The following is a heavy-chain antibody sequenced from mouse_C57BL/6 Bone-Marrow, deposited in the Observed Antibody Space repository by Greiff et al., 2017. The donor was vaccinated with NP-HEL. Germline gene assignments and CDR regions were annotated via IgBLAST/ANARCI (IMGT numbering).Heavy chain of an antibody. D-gene: IGHD1-1*01. CDR3: ARRDYGRGY. J-gene: IGHJ2*01. V-gene: IGHV1-81*01. CDR2: IYPRSGNT. CDR1: GYTFTSYG. Sequence: LVESGAELARPGASVKLSCKASGYTFTSYGISWVKQRTGQGLEWIGEIYPRSGNTYYNEKFKGKATLTADKSSSTAYMELRSLTSEDSAVYFCARRDYGRGYWGQGTTLTVSS.